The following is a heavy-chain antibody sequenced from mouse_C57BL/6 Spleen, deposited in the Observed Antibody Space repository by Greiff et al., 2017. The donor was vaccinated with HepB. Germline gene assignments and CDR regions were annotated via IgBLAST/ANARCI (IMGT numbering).Heavy chain of an antibody. CDR2: IDPSDSYT. Sequence: QVQLQQPGAELVMPGASVKLSCKASGYTFTSYWMHWVKQRPGQGLEWIGEIDPSDSYTNYNQKFKGKSTLTVDKSSSPAYMQLSSLTSEDSAVYYCARGGTTVVFDYWGQGTTLTVSS. CDR1: GYTFTSYW. J-gene: IGHJ2*01. V-gene: IGHV1-69*01. D-gene: IGHD1-1*01. CDR3: ARGGTTVVFDY.